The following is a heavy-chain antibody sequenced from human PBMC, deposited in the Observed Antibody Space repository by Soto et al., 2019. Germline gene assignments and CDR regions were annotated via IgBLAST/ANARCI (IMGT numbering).Heavy chain of an antibody. CDR3: ARDPRGVYVY. CDR1: GFTFSSYA. CDR2: ISYDGSNK. Sequence: QVQLVESGGGVVQPGRSLRLSCAASGFTFSSYAMHWVRQAPGKGLEWVAVISYDGSNKYYADSVKGRITISRDNSKNTLYLQMNSLRAEDTAVYYCARDPRGVYVYWGQGTLVTVSS. J-gene: IGHJ4*02. D-gene: IGHD6-13*01. V-gene: IGHV3-30-3*01.